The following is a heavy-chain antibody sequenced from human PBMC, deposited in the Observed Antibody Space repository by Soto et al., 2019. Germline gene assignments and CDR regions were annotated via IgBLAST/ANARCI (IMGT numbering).Heavy chain of an antibody. CDR3: ARGAGVYSSSRYYGMDV. J-gene: IGHJ6*02. CDR2: INSDGSTT. D-gene: IGHD6-6*01. Sequence: EVQLVQSGGGLVQPGGSLRLSCAASGFTFSSYWMHWVRQAPGKGLVWVSRINSDGSTTTYADSVKGRFTISRDNAMNTVYLQMNSLRAEDTAVYYCARGAGVYSSSRYYGMDVWGQGTTVTVSS. CDR1: GFTFSSYW. V-gene: IGHV3-74*03.